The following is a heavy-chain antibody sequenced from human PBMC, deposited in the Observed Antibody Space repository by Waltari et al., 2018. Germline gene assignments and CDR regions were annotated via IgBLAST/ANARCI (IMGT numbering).Heavy chain of an antibody. J-gene: IGHJ5*02. CDR1: GFTVRRNY. CDR3: ARDRGGAFDP. D-gene: IGHD3-16*01. V-gene: IGHV3-53*01. CDR2: LYVSGST. Sequence: VHLLESGEGLIQPGGSLRVSCAPSGFTVRRNYMTWVRLAPGKGREWVSHLYVSGSTYYADAVKGRFTISRDSSNNTVYLQMSSLKGDDTAIYYCARDRGGAFDPWGQGTLVTVSS.